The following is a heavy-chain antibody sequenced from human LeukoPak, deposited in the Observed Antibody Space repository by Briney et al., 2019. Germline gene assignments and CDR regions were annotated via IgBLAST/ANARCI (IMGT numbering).Heavy chain of an antibody. CDR2: IYHSGST. D-gene: IGHD3-10*01. J-gene: IGHJ4*02. CDR1: GGSISSSNW. Sequence: PSGTLSLTCAVSGGSISSSNWWSWVRQPPGQGLEWIGEIYHSGSTNYNPSLKSRVTISVDKSKNQFSLKLSSVTAADTAVYYCARVGGYYGSGSRRLYYFDYWGQGTLVTVSS. V-gene: IGHV4-4*02. CDR3: ARVGGYYGSGSRRLYYFDY.